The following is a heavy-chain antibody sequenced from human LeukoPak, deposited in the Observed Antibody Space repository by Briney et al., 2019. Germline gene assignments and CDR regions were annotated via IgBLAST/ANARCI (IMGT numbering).Heavy chain of an antibody. Sequence: GGSLRLSCAASGFTFSRYWMSWVRQTPEKGLECVANIKQDGSDKFYVDSVRGRFTISRDNAKNSLYLQMNSPRVEDTALYYCARDPWADSSGFPLHHWGQGTLVTVSS. CDR3: ARDPWADSSGFPLHH. V-gene: IGHV3-7*03. D-gene: IGHD3-22*01. J-gene: IGHJ1*01. CDR1: GFTFSRYW. CDR2: IKQDGSDK.